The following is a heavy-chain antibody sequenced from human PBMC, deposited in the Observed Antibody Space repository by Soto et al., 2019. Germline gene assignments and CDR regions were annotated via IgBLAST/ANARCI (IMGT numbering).Heavy chain of an antibody. J-gene: IGHJ6*02. CDR1: GFTFSSYG. D-gene: IGHD3-3*01. V-gene: IGHV3-33*01. CDR2: IWYDGSNK. CDR3: ARDLRLTITSTIFGGVYYYYGMDV. Sequence: PGGSLRLSCAASGFTFSSYGMHWVRQAPGKGLEWVAVIWYDGSNKYYADSVKGRFTISRDNSKNTLYLQMNSLRAEDTAVYYCARDLRLTITSTIFGGVYYYYGMDVWGQGTTVTVSS.